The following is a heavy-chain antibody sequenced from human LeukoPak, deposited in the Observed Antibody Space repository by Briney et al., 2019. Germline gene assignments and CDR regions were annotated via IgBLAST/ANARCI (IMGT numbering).Heavy chain of an antibody. CDR3: ARSRYSSGTYYFDY. CDR2: INHSGST. V-gene: IGHV4-34*01. D-gene: IGHD3-10*01. CDR1: GGSFSGYY. J-gene: IGHJ4*02. Sequence: SETLSLTCAVYGGSFSGYYWSWIRQSPGKVLEWIGEINHSGSTNYNPSLKSRVTISVDTSKNQFSLKLSSVTAADTAVYYCARSRYSSGTYYFDYWGQGTLVTVSS.